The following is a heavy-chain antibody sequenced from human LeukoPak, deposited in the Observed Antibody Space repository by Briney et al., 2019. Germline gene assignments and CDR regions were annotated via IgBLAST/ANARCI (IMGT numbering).Heavy chain of an antibody. D-gene: IGHD3-9*01. V-gene: IGHV4-39*07. Sequence: SETLSLTCTVSGDSISSSIHYWGWIRQPPGKGLEWIGSLSYSGSTYYNPSLKSRVTISVDTSKNQFSLKLSSVTAADTAVYYCARGGDILTGYYGGWFDPWGQGTLVTVSS. CDR1: GDSISSSIHY. J-gene: IGHJ5*02. CDR3: ARGGDILTGYYGGWFDP. CDR2: LSYSGST.